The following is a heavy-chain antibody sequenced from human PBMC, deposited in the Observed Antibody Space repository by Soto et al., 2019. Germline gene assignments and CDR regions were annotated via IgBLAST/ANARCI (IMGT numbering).Heavy chain of an antibody. J-gene: IGHJ4*02. V-gene: IGHV3-66*01. CDR2: IDIGSNT. D-gene: IGHD2-2*01. CDR3: ARGRGSTGYLGREHYLDY. Sequence: EVQVVESGGGLVQPGGSPRLSCAASGFSVTNNYMNWVRQAPGKGLEWLSIIDIGSNTYYADSVKDRFTVSRDNSRNTLYLHMDSLRAEDTAVYYCARGRGSTGYLGREHYLDYWGQGTLVTVSP. CDR1: GFSVTNNY.